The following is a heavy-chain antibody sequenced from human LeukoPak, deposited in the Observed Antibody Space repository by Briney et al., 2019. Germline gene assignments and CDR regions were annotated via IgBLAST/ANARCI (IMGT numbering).Heavy chain of an antibody. D-gene: IGHD6-19*01. V-gene: IGHV4-39*01. J-gene: IGHJ4*02. CDR3: ARHSYSSGWYSDC. Sequence: SETLSLTCTVSGGSISSSSYYWGWIRQPPGKGLEWIGSIYYSGSTYYNPSLKSRVTISVDTSKNQFSLKLSSVTAADTAVYYCARHSYSSGWYSDCWGQGTLVTVSS. CDR1: GGSISSSSYY. CDR2: IYYSGST.